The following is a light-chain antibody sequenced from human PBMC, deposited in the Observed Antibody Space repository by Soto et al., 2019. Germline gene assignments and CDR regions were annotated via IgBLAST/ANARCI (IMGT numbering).Light chain of an antibody. J-gene: IGKJ3*01. CDR3: QHYNSSPFT. Sequence: DIQMTQSPSTLSASVGDRVTITCRASQSISSWLAWYHQKPGKAPNLLIYKASSLESGVPSRFSGSGSGTEFTLTISSLQPDVLANYYCQHYNSSPFTFGPGTKVDIK. CDR1: QSISSW. CDR2: KAS. V-gene: IGKV1-5*03.